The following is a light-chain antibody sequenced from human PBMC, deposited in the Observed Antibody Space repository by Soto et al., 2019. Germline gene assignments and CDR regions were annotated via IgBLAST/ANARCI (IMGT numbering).Light chain of an antibody. CDR3: QQYGSSPLT. V-gene: IGKV3-20*01. J-gene: IGKJ4*01. Sequence: EIVMTQSPATLSVSRGERATLSCRANQAISSNLAWYQQKPGQAPRLLIYGASNRATGIPDRFSGSGSGTDFTLTISRLEPEDFAVYYCQQYGSSPLTFGGGTKVDIK. CDR1: QAISSN. CDR2: GAS.